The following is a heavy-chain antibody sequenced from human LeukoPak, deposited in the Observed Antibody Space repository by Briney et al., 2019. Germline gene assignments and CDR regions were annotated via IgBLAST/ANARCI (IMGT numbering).Heavy chain of an antibody. D-gene: IGHD1-26*01. CDR1: GYTFTSYA. CDR2: INAGNGNT. J-gene: IGHJ6*02. CDR3: ARDEGATYYYYYGMDV. Sequence: ASVKVSCKASGYTFTSYAMHWVRQAPGQRLEWMGWINAGNGNTKYSQKFQGRVTITRDTSASTAYMELSSLRSEDTVVYYCARDEGATYYYYYGMDVWGQGTTVTVSS. V-gene: IGHV1-3*01.